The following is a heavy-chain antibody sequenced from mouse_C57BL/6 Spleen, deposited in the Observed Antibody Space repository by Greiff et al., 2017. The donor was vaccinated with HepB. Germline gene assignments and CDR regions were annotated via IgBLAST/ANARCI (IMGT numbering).Heavy chain of an antibody. V-gene: IGHV1-15*01. CDR2: IDPETGGT. D-gene: IGHD2-5*01. Sequence: VHLVESGAELVRPGASVTLSCKASGYTFTDYEMHWVKQTPVHGLEWIGAIDPETGGTAYNQKFKGKAKLTADKSSSTAYMELRSLTSEESAVYYCTREGVLYYSNYGAMDYWGQGTSVTVSS. CDR3: TREGVLYYSNYGAMDY. J-gene: IGHJ4*01. CDR1: GYTFTDYE.